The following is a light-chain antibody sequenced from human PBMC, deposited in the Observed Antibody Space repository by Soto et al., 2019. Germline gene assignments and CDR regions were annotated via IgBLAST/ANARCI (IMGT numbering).Light chain of an antibody. V-gene: IGKV1-5*03. CDR3: QQYETYCT. Sequence: DIQMTQSPSTLSASVGDRVTITCRASQSISIWLAWYQQKPGKDPKLLIYKASSVESGVPSRFSGSGSGTEFTLTISSLQPDDCATYYCQQYETYCTFGQGTKLEIK. CDR1: QSISIW. CDR2: KAS. J-gene: IGKJ2*02.